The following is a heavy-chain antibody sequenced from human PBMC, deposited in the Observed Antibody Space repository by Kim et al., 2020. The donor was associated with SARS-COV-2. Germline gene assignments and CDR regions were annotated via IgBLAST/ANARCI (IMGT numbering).Heavy chain of an antibody. CDR3: AREGYYDNSGYYPLDY. CDR1: GYTFTSYA. Sequence: ASVKVSCKASGYTFTSYAITWVRQAPGQGLEWMGWISAYNGNTNYAQKLQGRVTMTTDTSTSTAYMELRSLRSDDTAVYYCAREGYYDNSGYYPLDYWGQGPLFTVSS. J-gene: IGHJ4*02. CDR2: ISAYNGNT. D-gene: IGHD3-22*01. V-gene: IGHV1-18*01.